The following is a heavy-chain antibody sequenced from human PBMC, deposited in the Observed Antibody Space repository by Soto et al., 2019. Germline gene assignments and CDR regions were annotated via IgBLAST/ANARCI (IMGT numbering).Heavy chain of an antibody. V-gene: IGHV3-23*01. CDR3: ARVCQGYCSITSCLWDELFFDY. CDR2: IGGSGGST. CDR1: GFTFNNYA. J-gene: IGHJ4*02. Sequence: GGSLRLSCAASGFTFNNYAMSWVRQAPGKGLEWVSAIGGSGGSTHYAESVKGRFTISRDNSKNTVHLQMNSLGAEDTAVYYCARVCQGYCSITSCLWDELFFDYWGQGTLVTVSS. D-gene: IGHD2-2*01.